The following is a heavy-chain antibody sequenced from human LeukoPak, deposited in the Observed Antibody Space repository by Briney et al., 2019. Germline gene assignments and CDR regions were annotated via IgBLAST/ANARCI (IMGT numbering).Heavy chain of an antibody. D-gene: IGHD1-26*01. CDR2: ISSNGGST. CDR3: ARDTGSYYFDY. J-gene: IGHJ4*02. Sequence: PGGSLRLSCAASGFTFSSYAMHWVRQAPGKGLEYVSAISSNGGSTYYANSVKGRFTISRDNSKNTLYLQMGSLRAEDMAVYYCARDTGSYYFDYWGQETLVTVSS. V-gene: IGHV3-64*01. CDR1: GFTFSSYA.